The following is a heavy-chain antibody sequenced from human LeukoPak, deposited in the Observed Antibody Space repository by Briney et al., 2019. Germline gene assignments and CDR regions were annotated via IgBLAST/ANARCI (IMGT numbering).Heavy chain of an antibody. J-gene: IGHJ4*02. CDR3: AKEASVTYREDFDY. V-gene: IGHV3-30*18. Sequence: GRSLRLSCAASGFTFSSYGMHWVRQAPGKGLEWVAVISNDGSATYYGGSVKGRFTISRDNAKNTMSLQMSSLRAEDTAVYFCAKEASVTYREDFDYWGQGTLVTVSS. CDR1: GFTFSSYG. D-gene: IGHD3-16*01. CDR2: ISNDGSAT.